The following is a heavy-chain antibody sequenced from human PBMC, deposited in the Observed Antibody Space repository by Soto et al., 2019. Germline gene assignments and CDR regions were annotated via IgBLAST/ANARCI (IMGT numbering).Heavy chain of an antibody. CDR3: VTVNSVGAAYYFDY. V-gene: IGHV4-30-4*01. CDR2: VYYSGTT. Sequence: SETLSLTCAVSGGSIRNGDYYWGWIRQPPGKGLEWIGYVYYSGTTYSHPFLNSRVSISVDTSENQFSLRLTSVTAADTAVYYGVTVNSVGAAYYFDYWGPGTLVTVSS. J-gene: IGHJ4*02. D-gene: IGHD1-26*01. CDR1: GGSIRNGDYY.